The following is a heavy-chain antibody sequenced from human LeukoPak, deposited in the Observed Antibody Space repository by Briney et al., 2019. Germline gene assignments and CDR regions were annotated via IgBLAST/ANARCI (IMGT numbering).Heavy chain of an antibody. Sequence: GGSLRLSCAASGFTFSSNVMHWVRQAPGKGLEWVAVISHDGNNKNYADSVKGRFTISRDNSKNTLYLQMNSLRPEDTAVYYCTTDLLRWAITLGCWGHGTLVTVSS. V-gene: IGHV3-30-3*01. D-gene: IGHD4-23*01. CDR2: ISHDGNNK. J-gene: IGHJ4*01. CDR1: GFTFSSNV. CDR3: TTDLLRWAITLGC.